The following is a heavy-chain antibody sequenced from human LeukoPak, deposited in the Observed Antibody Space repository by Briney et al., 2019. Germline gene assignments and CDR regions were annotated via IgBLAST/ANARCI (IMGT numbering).Heavy chain of an antibody. CDR3: AKYYYDSRSYYYMDV. CDR2: ISGSGGST. Sequence: GGSLRLSCAASGFTFSSYAMSWVRQAPGKGLEWVSAISGSGGSTYYADSVKGRFTISRDNSKNTLYLQMNTLMAEDTAVYYCAKYYYDSRSYYYMDVWGKGTTVTVSS. J-gene: IGHJ6*03. D-gene: IGHD3-22*01. V-gene: IGHV3-23*01. CDR1: GFTFSSYA.